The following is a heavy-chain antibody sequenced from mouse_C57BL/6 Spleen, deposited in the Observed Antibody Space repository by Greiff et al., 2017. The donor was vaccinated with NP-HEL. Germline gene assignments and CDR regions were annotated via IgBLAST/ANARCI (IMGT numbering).Heavy chain of an antibody. D-gene: IGHD1-1*01. J-gene: IGHJ2*01. Sequence: VKLQESGAELARPGASVKLSCKASGYTFTSYGISWVKQRSGQGLEWIGEIYPRSGNTYYNEKFKGKATLTADKSSSTAYLELRSLTSADSAVYFCARSATAVVAKYCDYRGQGTTLTVSS. CDR3: ARSATAVVAKYCDY. CDR2: IYPRSGNT. CDR1: GYTFTSYG. V-gene: IGHV1-81*01.